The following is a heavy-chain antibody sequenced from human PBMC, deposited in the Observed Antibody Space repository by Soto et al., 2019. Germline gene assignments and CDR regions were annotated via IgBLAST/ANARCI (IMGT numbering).Heavy chain of an antibody. J-gene: IGHJ4*02. CDR2: IYHSGST. D-gene: IGHD4-17*01. CDR1: GYSISTGFN. V-gene: IGHV4-38-2*01. Sequence: PSETLSLTCAVSGYSISTGFNWAWIRQPPGKGLEWIGSIYHSGSTYYNLPLKSRVTISVDPSKNQFSLRLSSVTTADTALYYCARTTAVPNTLRSGYFFDYWGQGTLVTVSS. CDR3: ARTTAVPNTLRSGYFFDY.